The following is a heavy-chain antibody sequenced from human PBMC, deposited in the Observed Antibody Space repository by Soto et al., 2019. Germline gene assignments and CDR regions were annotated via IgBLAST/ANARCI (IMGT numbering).Heavy chain of an antibody. D-gene: IGHD3-9*01. CDR1: GFTFSSYA. Sequence: EVQLLESGGGLVQPGGSLRLSCAASGFTFSSYAMSWVRQAPGKGLEWVSAISGCGGTTYYADSVKGRFTISRDNSKNTLYLQMNSLRAEDTAVYYCAKNVWGITIFGGMDVWGQGTTVTVSS. CDR2: ISGCGGTT. J-gene: IGHJ6*02. V-gene: IGHV3-23*01. CDR3: AKNVWGITIFGGMDV.